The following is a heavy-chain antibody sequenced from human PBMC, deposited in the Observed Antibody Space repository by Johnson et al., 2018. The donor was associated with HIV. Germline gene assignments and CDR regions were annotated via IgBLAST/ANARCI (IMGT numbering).Heavy chain of an antibody. Sequence: QVQLVESGGGVVQPGRSLRLSCAASGFTFSSYAMHWVRQAPGKGLEWVAVISYDGSNKYYADSVKGRFTISRDNSKNTLYLQMNSLRAEDTAVYYCAKWGSMRATSAFDIWGQGTMVTVSS. CDR2: ISYDGSNK. V-gene: IGHV3-30-3*02. CDR3: AKWGSMRATSAFDI. D-gene: IGHD1-26*01. J-gene: IGHJ3*02. CDR1: GFTFSSYA.